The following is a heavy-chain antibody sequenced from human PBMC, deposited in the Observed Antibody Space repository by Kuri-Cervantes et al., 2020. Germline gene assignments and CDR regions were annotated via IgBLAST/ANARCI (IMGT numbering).Heavy chain of an antibody. V-gene: IGHV3-30*03. CDR3: ATGDGYNYDVSWSFDY. J-gene: IGHJ4*02. D-gene: IGHD5-24*01. CDR1: GFTFSSYG. CDR2: ISYDGSNK. Sequence: GGSLRLSCAASGFTFSSYGMHWVRQAPGKRLEWVAVISYDGSNKYYADSVKGRFTISRDNSKNTLYLQMNSLRAEDTAVYYCATGDGYNYDVSWSFDYWGQGTLVTVSS.